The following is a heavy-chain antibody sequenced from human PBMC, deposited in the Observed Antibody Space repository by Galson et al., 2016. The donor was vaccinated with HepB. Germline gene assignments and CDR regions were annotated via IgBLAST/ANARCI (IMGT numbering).Heavy chain of an antibody. J-gene: IGHJ6*02. CDR2: IYPGDSET. V-gene: IGHV5-51*01. Sequence: QSGAEVKKPGESLKISCKGSGYSFTSYWIAWVRQMPGKGLEWMGIIYPGDSETRYSPSFQGQVTISADKSINTAYLQWSSLKDSDTAMYYCARAVAGSPGYNYYGMDVWAKGPRSPSP. CDR3: ARAVAGSPGYNYYGMDV. D-gene: IGHD6-19*01. CDR1: GYSFTSYW.